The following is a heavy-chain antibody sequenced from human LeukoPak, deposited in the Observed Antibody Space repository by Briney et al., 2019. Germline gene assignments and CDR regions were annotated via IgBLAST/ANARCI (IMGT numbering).Heavy chain of an antibody. CDR1: GGSISSYY. Sequence: SETLSLTCTVSGGSISSYYWSWIRQPPGKGLEWIGYIYYSGSTNYNPSLRSRVTISVDTSKNQFSLKLSSVTAADTAVYYCARLKYTARWPAGDYYYYYMDVWGKGTTVTVSS. D-gene: IGHD2-2*02. J-gene: IGHJ6*03. V-gene: IGHV4-59*01. CDR2: IYYSGST. CDR3: ARLKYTARWPAGDYYYYYMDV.